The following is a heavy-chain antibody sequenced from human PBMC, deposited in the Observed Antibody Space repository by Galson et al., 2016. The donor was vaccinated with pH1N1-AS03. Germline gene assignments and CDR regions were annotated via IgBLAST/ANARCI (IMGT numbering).Heavy chain of an antibody. CDR3: VMYTYGYFDY. D-gene: IGHD5-18*01. CDR2: IKSKTDGGTT. J-gene: IGHJ4*02. CDR1: GFTFTNAW. V-gene: IGHV3-15*01. Sequence: SLRLSCAASGFTFTNAWMSWVRQAPGKGLEWVGRIKSKTDGGTTDYAAPVKGRFTISRDDSENTLYLQMNSLNTEDTAVYYCVMYTYGYFDYWGQGTLVTVSS.